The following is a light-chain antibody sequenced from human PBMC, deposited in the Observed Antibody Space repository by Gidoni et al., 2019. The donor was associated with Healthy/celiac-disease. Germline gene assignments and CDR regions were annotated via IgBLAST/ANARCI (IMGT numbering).Light chain of an antibody. Sequence: DIQMTQSPSTLSASVEDRVTITCRASQSISSWLAWYQQKPGKAPKLMIYKASSLESGVPSRFSGSGSGTEFTLTISSLQPDDFATYYCQQYNSYLYTFXQXTKLEIK. CDR1: QSISSW. J-gene: IGKJ2*01. V-gene: IGKV1-5*03. CDR3: QQYNSYLYT. CDR2: KAS.